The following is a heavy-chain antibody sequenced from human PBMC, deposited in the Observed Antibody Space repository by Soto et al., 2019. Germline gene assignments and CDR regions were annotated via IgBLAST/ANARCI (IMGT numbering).Heavy chain of an antibody. CDR1: GLTVSNNY. V-gene: IGHV3-23*04. Sequence: ELQLVESGGGLVQPGGSVRLSCAVSGLTVSNNYMSWVRQAPGKGLEWVSTISGGGDRTFDADTVKGRFTISRDNSKNTVNLQMNSLRADDTAVYYCARKVLGSTSRPDWWYFDLWGRGTLVTVSS. CDR3: ARKVLGSTSRPDWWYFDL. D-gene: IGHD2-2*01. CDR2: SGGGDRT. J-gene: IGHJ2*01.